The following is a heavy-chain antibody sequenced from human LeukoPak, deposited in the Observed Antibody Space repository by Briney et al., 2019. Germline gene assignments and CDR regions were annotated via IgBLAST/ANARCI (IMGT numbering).Heavy chain of an antibody. D-gene: IGHD3-10*01. CDR2: ISSSSSYI. CDR3: ARDPGSFMGVDY. V-gene: IGHV3-21*01. Sequence: PGRSLRLSCAASGFTFSSYGMHWVRQAPGKGLEWVSSISSSSSYIYYADSVKGRFTISRDNAKNSLYLQMNSLRAEDTAVYYCARDPGSFMGVDYWGQGTLVTVSS. CDR1: GFTFSSYG. J-gene: IGHJ4*02.